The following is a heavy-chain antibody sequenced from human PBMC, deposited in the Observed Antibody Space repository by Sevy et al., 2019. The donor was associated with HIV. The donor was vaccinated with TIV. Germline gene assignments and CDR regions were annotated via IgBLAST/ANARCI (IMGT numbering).Heavy chain of an antibody. V-gene: IGHV4-31*03. CDR1: GGSISSGGNY. CDR3: ARGGTYYYGSGSHRYNWFDP. D-gene: IGHD3-10*01. CDR2: IYYSGST. J-gene: IGHJ5*02. Sequence: SETLSLTCTVSGGSISSGGNYWSWIRQHPGKGLEWIGHIYYSGSTYYNPSLRSRVTISVDTSKNQFSLKLSSVTAADTAVYYCARGGTYYYGSGSHRYNWFDPWGQGTLVTVSS.